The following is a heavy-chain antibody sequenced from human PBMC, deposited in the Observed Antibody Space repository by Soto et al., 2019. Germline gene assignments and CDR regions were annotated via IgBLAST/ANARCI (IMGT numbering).Heavy chain of an antibody. D-gene: IGHD5-18*01. CDR3: ARAHSSGYVFLGY. J-gene: IGHJ4*02. CDR1: GASSTSYF. V-gene: IGHV4-59*01. CDR2: IHYSGST. Sequence: QVQLQESGPGLVKPSEPLSLTCTVSGASSTSYFWSWIRQPPGKGLEWIGYIHYSGSTSYNPSLKSRVTISVDTSKNKISLHLTSVTAADTAIYYCARAHSSGYVFLGYWGQGTLVTVSS.